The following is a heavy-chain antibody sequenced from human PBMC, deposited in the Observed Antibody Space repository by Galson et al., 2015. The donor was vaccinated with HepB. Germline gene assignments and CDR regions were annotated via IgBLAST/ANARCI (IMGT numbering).Heavy chain of an antibody. J-gene: IGHJ6*02. Sequence: SLRHSCAASGFTFSSYSMNWVRQAPGKGLEWVSYISSSSSTIYYADSVKGRFTISRDNAKNSLYLQMNSLRAEDTAVYYCARGDSSGWGELRYYYYGMDVWGQGTTVTVSS. V-gene: IGHV3-48*04. CDR1: GFTFSSYS. CDR2: ISSSSSTI. CDR3: ARGDSSGWGELRYYYYGMDV. D-gene: IGHD6-19*01.